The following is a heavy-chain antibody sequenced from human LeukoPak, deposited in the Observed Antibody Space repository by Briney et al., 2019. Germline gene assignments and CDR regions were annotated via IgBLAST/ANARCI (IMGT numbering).Heavy chain of an antibody. J-gene: IGHJ3*02. V-gene: IGHV3-66*01. CDR3: ARGFAHVGHAFDI. Sequence: PGGSLRLSCAASGFTFSSYAMSWVRQAPGKGLEWLSIIYSVGSTYYPDSGGGRFTISRDNSKNTVFLQMTTLRAEDTGVYYCARGFAHVGHAFDIWGQGTMVTVSS. D-gene: IGHD1-26*01. CDR1: GFTFSSYA. CDR2: IYSVGST.